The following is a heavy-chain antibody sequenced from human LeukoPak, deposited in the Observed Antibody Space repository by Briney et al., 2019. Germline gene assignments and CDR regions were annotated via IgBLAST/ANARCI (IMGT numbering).Heavy chain of an antibody. J-gene: IGHJ5*02. CDR1: GGSISSSSYY. D-gene: IGHD1-26*01. CDR3: ARSGSYYVGWFDP. CDR2: IYYSGST. Sequence: PSETLSLTCTVSGGSISSSSYYWGWIRQPPGTGLEWIGSIYYSGSTYYNPSLKSRVTISVDTSKNQFSLKLSSVTAADTAVYYCARSGSYYVGWFDPWGQGTLVTVSS. V-gene: IGHV4-39*07.